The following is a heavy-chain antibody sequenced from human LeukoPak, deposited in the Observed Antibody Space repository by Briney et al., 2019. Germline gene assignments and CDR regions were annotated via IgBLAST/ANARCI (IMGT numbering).Heavy chain of an antibody. CDR3: ARDQSSSSWYGYFDY. V-gene: IGHV4-59*01. J-gene: IGHJ4*02. D-gene: IGHD6-13*01. Sequence: PSETLSLTCTVSGGSISSYYWSWIRQPPGKGLEWIGYIYYSGSTNYNPSLKSRVTISVDTSKNQFSLKLSSVTAADTAVYYCARDQSSSSWYGYFDYWGQGTLVTVSS. CDR2: IYYSGST. CDR1: GGSISSYY.